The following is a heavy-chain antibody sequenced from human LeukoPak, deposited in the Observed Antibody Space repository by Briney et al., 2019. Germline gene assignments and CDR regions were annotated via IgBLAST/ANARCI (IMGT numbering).Heavy chain of an antibody. CDR2: IYYSGST. CDR1: GGSISSYY. CDR3: ARSSGYYYDLDY. D-gene: IGHD3-22*01. Sequence: RPSETLSLTCTVSGGSISSYYWSWIRQPPGKGLEWIGYIYYSGSTNYNPSLKSRVTISVDTSKNQFSLKLSSVTAADTAVYHCARSSGYYYDLDYWGQGTLVTVSS. J-gene: IGHJ4*02. V-gene: IGHV4-59*08.